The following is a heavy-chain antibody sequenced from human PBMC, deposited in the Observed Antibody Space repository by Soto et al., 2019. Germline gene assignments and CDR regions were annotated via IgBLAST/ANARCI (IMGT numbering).Heavy chain of an antibody. CDR1: GYTFTGYA. V-gene: IGHV1-3*01. D-gene: IGHD3-10*01. Sequence: ASVKVSCKASGYTFTGYAMHWVRQAPGQRLEWMGWINAGNGETIYAQKFQGRVTMTEDTSTDTAYMELSSLRSEDTAVYYCATAVWFGLLRYYYGMDVWGQGTTVTVSS. CDR2: INAGNGET. CDR3: ATAVWFGLLRYYYGMDV. J-gene: IGHJ6*02.